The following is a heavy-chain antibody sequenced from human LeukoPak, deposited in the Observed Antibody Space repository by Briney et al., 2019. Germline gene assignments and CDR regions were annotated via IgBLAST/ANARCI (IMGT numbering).Heavy chain of an antibody. CDR1: GFTFSSYA. CDR2: ISYDGSNK. Sequence: GGSLRLSCAASGFTFSSYAMHWVRQAPGKGLEWVAVISYDGSNKYYADSVKGRFTISRDNAKNSLYLQMNSLRAEDTAVYYCARDLRDGYNSNHFDYWGQGTLVTVSS. J-gene: IGHJ4*02. V-gene: IGHV3-30-3*01. CDR3: ARDLRDGYNSNHFDY. D-gene: IGHD5-24*01.